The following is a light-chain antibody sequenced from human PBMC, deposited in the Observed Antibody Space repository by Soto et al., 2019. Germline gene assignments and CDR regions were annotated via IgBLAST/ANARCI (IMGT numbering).Light chain of an antibody. Sequence: QSVLTQPPSVSGAPGQRVTISCTGSSSNIGADNGVHWYQQLPGTAPKLLIYGNTNRPSGVTTRFSGSKSGTSASLAITGINADDEADYYCHSYNSSLNGQVFGTGTKLTVL. CDR2: GNT. J-gene: IGLJ1*01. CDR3: HSYNSSLNGQV. CDR1: SSNIGADNG. V-gene: IGLV1-40*01.